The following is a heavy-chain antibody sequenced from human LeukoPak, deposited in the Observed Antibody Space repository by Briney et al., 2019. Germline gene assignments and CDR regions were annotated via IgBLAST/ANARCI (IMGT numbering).Heavy chain of an antibody. Sequence: GGSLRLSCAASGFTFSSYSMNWVRQAPGKGLEWVSSISSSSSYTYYADSVKGRFTISRDNAKNSLYLQMNSLRAEDTAVYYCARDRGYNGPAEDYWGQGTLVTVSS. CDR1: GFTFSSYS. V-gene: IGHV3-21*01. D-gene: IGHD5-12*01. J-gene: IGHJ4*02. CDR3: ARDRGYNGPAEDY. CDR2: ISSSSSYT.